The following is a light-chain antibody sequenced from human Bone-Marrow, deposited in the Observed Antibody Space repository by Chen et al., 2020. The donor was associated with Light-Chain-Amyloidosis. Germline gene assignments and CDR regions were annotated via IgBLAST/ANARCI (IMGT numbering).Light chain of an antibody. CDR2: DTS. Sequence: QPVVTQEPSLIVSPGGTVPPTCASSTGAVTSGHYCYWFKQTPGQAPRKLISDTSNRHSWAPARVSGSRLRGKAALTLSGAQTEDEGDYHCLLSYNGNRGVFGGGTKLTVL. J-gene: IGLJ3*02. CDR1: TGAVTSGHY. CDR3: LLSYNGNRGV. V-gene: IGLV7-46*01.